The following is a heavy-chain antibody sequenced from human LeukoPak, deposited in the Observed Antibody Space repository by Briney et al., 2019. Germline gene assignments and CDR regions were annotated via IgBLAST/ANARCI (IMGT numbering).Heavy chain of an antibody. V-gene: IGHV3-11*04. CDR3: ARVPAGDSSGYYTDY. CDR1: GFTFSDYY. J-gene: IGHJ4*02. D-gene: IGHD3-22*01. CDR2: ISSSGSTI. Sequence: RPGGSLRLSCAASGFTFSDYYMSWIRQAPGKGLEWVSYISSSGSTISYADSVKGRFTISRANAKNSLYLQMNSLRAADTAVYYCARVPAGDSSGYYTDYWGQGTLVTVSS.